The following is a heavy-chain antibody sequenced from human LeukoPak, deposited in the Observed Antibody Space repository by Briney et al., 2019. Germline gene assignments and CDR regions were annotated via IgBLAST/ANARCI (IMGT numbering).Heavy chain of an antibody. Sequence: GSLRLSCAASGFTFSSYSMNWVRQAPGKGLEWIGEINHSGSTNYNPSLKSRVTISVDTSKNQFSLKLSSVTAADTAVYYCAGGQQLGYYYYYYYMDVWGKGTTVTVSS. D-gene: IGHD6-13*01. J-gene: IGHJ6*03. CDR1: GFTFSSYS. V-gene: IGHV4-34*01. CDR2: INHSGST. CDR3: AGGQQLGYYYYYYYMDV.